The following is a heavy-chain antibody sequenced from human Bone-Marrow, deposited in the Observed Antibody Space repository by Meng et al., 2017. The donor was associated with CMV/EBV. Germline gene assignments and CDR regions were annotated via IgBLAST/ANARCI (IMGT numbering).Heavy chain of an antibody. V-gene: IGHV3-30*04. CDR2: ISWDGSYK. CDR1: GFTLSSYP. J-gene: IGHJ4*02. D-gene: IGHD6-13*01. Sequence: GGSLRLSCAASGFTLSSYPMHWVRQAPGKGLEWVSVISWDGSYKYYAHSVKGRFTISRDTSENRLFLQMNSLRPEDTAVYYCARGRGLATADRGPLDHWGQGTLVTVSS. CDR3: ARGRGLATADRGPLDH.